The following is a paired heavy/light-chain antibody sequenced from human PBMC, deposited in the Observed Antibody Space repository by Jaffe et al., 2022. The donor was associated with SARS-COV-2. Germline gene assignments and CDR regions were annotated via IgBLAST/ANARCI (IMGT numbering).Light chain of an antibody. V-gene: IGLV3-25*03. Sequence: SYELTQPPSVSVSPGQTARITCSGDALPKQYAYWYQQKPGQAPVLVIYKDSERPSGIPERFSGSSSGTTVTLTISGVQAEDEADYYCQSADSSGTLWVFGGGTKLTVL. CDR2: KDS. J-gene: IGLJ3*02. CDR1: ALPKQY. CDR3: QSADSSGTLWV.
Heavy chain of an antibody. CDR1: GFTFSSYG. CDR2: IWYDGSNK. Sequence: QVQLVESGGGVVQPGRSLRLSCAASGFTFSSYGMHWVRQAPGKGLEWVAVIWYDGSNKYYADSVKGRFTISRDNSKNTLYLQMNSLRAEDTAVYYCARDGDDSSGYYYSNYYYGMDVWGQGTTVTVSS. CDR3: ARDGDDSSGYYYSNYYYGMDV. V-gene: IGHV3-33*01. J-gene: IGHJ6*02. D-gene: IGHD3-22*01.